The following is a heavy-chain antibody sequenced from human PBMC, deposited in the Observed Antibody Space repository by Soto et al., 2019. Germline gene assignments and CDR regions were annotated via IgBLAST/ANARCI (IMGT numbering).Heavy chain of an antibody. CDR2: MNPDSGNT. CDR3: AKVSRPSRISTPDFDY. CDR1: GYTFTSSD. Sequence: VKVSCKASGYTFTSSDVNWVRQATGQGPEWMGWMNPDSGNTGYVQKFQGRVTMTRNTAISTAYMELSNLQAEDTAVYYCAKVSRPSRISTPDFDYWGQGTLVTVSS. J-gene: IGHJ4*02. V-gene: IGHV1-8*01.